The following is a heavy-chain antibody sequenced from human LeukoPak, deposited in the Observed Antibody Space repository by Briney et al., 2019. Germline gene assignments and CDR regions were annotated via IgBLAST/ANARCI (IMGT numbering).Heavy chain of an antibody. CDR1: GFTFSIFA. CDR2: IWFDGSNK. V-gene: IGHV3-33*08. CDR3: ARVVSYYGSSYRLLDL. Sequence: GGSLRLSCAASGFTFSIFAMHWVRQAPGKGLEWVALIWFDGSNKHYADSVKGRFTISRDNSKNTMYLQMDSLRAEDTAVYYCARVVSYYGSSYRLLDLWGRGTLVTVSS. J-gene: IGHJ2*01. D-gene: IGHD3-10*01.